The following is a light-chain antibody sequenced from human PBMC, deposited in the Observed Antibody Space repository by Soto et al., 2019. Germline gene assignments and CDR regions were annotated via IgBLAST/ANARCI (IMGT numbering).Light chain of an antibody. CDR1: SSDVGGYDY. Sequence: QSVVTQPASVSGSPGQSITISCTGTSSDVGGYDYVSWYQLHPGKGPKLMVFEVSNRPSGVSYRFSGSKSGNTASLTISGLQAEDEADYFCSSYSISTDSIFRTATTRTVL. V-gene: IGLV2-14*01. J-gene: IGLJ1*01. CDR2: EVS. CDR3: SSYSISTDSI.